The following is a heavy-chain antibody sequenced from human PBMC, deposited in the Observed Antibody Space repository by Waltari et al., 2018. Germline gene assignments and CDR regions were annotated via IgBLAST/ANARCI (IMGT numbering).Heavy chain of an antibody. V-gene: IGHV4-4*02. J-gene: IGHJ6*02. Sequence: QVQLQESGPGLVKPSGTLSLTCAVSGGSISSRNWWSWVRQPPGKGLEWIGEIYHSGSTNYNPSLKSRVTISVDKSKNQFSLKLSSVTAADTAVYYCARGLGIAAAGFYYYYGMDVWGQGTTVTVSS. CDR3: ARGLGIAAAGFYYYYGMDV. CDR2: IYHSGST. CDR1: GGSISSRNW. D-gene: IGHD6-13*01.